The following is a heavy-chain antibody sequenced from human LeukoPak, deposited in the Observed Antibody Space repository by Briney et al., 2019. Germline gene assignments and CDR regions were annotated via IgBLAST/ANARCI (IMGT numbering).Heavy chain of an antibody. CDR1: GGSISPHY. Sequence: SETLSLTCTVSGGSISPHYWSWIRQAPGRGLEWIGRIYSSGTTNYNPSLRSRVSMSVDTSKNQFSLKLSSVTAADTAMYYCATMRGYCSSPTCQDSWGQGTLVTVSS. D-gene: IGHD2-2*01. CDR3: ATMRGYCSSPTCQDS. CDR2: IYSSGTT. V-gene: IGHV4-4*07. J-gene: IGHJ4*02.